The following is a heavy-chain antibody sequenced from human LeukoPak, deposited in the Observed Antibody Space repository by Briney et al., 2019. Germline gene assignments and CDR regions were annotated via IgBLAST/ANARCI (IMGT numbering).Heavy chain of an antibody. D-gene: IGHD4-23*01. V-gene: IGHV3-74*01. CDR2: INSDGSST. J-gene: IGHJ3*02. CDR1: GFTFSSYW. Sequence: GGSLRLSCAASGFTFSSYWMHWVRQAPGKGLVWVSRINSDGSSTSYADSVKGRFTISRDNAKNSLYLQMNSLRAEDTALYYCAKNPGPSYGGDHAFDIWGQGTMVTVSS. CDR3: AKNPGPSYGGDHAFDI.